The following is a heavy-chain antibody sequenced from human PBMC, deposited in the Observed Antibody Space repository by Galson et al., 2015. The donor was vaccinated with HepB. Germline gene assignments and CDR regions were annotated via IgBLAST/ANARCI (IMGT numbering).Heavy chain of an antibody. Sequence: PALVKPTQTLTLTCTFSGFSLDASGVAVGWIRQPPGKALEWLALIYWNADKRYSPSLKSRFTITKDTSKYQVVLTMTNMDPVDTGTYYCPHSRKMGMNIENWGQGVLVAVSS. CDR2: IYWNADK. CDR1: GFSLDASGVA. CDR3: PHSRKMGMNIEN. V-gene: IGHV2-5*01. J-gene: IGHJ4*02. D-gene: IGHD1-14*01.